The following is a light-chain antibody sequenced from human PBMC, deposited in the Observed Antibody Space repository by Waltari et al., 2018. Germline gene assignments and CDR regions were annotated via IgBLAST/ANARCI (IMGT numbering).Light chain of an antibody. CDR1: QSLLYSNGKTY. CDR2: GVS. CDR3: MQSVQFPFT. J-gene: IGKJ2*01. Sequence: DIVMTQTPPSLSVTPGQPASIPCKSSQSLLYSNGKTYLSWYLQKPGQPPQLLIYGVSNRLSGVPDRFSGSGSGTDFTLKISRVEAEDVGVYYCMQSVQFPFTFGQGTKLEIK. V-gene: IGKV2D-29*01.